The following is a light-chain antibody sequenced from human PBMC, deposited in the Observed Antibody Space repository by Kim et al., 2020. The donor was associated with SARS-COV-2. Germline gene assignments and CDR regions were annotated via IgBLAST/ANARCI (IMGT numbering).Light chain of an antibody. Sequence: SASVGDRVTITCRTSHTISGDLAWFQQQPGKAPKLLIDATSTLHGGVPSRFSGSGSGTEFSLTIGSLQPEDFATYYCQQLNSYPPTFGQGTKLEI. CDR3: QQLNSYPPT. J-gene: IGKJ2*01. V-gene: IGKV1-9*01. CDR1: HTISGD. CDR2: ATS.